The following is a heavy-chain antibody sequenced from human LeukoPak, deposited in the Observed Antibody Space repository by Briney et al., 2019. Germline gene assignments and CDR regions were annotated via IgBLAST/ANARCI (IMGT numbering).Heavy chain of an antibody. J-gene: IGHJ4*02. D-gene: IGHD5-18*01. Sequence: GGSLRLSCAASGFSFSNYAMSWGRQAPGKGLEWVSVISSGGNTYFADSVKGRFTISRDNSENTLYLQMNSLRAEDSAVYYCAKGGYSYGYFDYWGQGILVTVSS. CDR2: ISSGGNT. V-gene: IGHV3-23*01. CDR1: GFSFSNYA. CDR3: AKGGYSYGYFDY.